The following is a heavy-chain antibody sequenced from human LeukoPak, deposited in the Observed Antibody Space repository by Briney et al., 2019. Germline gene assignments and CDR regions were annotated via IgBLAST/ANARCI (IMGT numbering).Heavy chain of an antibody. CDR3: ARERKSPRYFEL. V-gene: IGHV4-59*01. Sequence: SETLSLTCTVSGGSISSYYWSWIRQPPGKGLEWIGYIYYSGSTNYNPSLKSRVTISVDTSKNQFSLKLSSVTAADTAVYYCARERKSPRYFELWGRGTLVTVSS. CDR1: GGSISSYY. J-gene: IGHJ2*01. CDR2: IYYSGST.